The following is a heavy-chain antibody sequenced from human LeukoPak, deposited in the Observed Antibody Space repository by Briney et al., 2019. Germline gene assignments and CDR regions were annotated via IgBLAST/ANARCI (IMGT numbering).Heavy chain of an antibody. Sequence: PSETLSLTCAVYGGSLNDYLWSWIRQPPGQGLEWIGEVGHSGTTNYNPSLKSRVNISVDTSKNQFSLKLTSVTAADTAVYYCARELISSRAAFDTWGQGTVVTVSS. CDR3: ARELISSRAAFDT. CDR2: VGHSGTT. D-gene: IGHD3-10*01. CDR1: GGSLNDYL. J-gene: IGHJ3*02. V-gene: IGHV4-34*01.